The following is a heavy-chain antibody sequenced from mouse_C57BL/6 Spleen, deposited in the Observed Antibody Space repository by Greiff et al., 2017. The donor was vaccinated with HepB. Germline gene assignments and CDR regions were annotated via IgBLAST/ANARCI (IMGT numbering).Heavy chain of an antibody. J-gene: IGHJ2*01. V-gene: IGHV1-26*01. CDR1: GYTFTDYY. CDR2: INPNNGGT. D-gene: IGHD2-1*01. Sequence: EVQLQQSGPELVKPGASVKISCKASGYTFTDYYMNWVKQSHGKSLEWIGDINPNNGGTSYNQKFKGKATLTVDKSSSTAYMELRSLTSEDSAVYYCAGLLNYFDYWGQGTTLTVSS. CDR3: AGLLNYFDY.